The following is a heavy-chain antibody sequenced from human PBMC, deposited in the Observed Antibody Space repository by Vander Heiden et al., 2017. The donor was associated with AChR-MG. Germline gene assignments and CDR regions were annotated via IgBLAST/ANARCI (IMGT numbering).Heavy chain of an antibody. Sequence: QLQLQGSGPRLVHPAETLSRPTTVSGASLRTGNYYWGWLRQPPGKGLEWIGSIYYIGSSFYKPSLKIRVTIDVDTSKNQIALSLSSVTAADTAVYYGGRLSTIAGGGGVVYWGQGTLVTVSS. D-gene: IGHD3-16*01. J-gene: IGHJ4*02. V-gene: IGHV4-39*01. CDR3: GRLSTIAGGGGVVY. CDR1: GASLRTGNYY. CDR2: IYYIGSS.